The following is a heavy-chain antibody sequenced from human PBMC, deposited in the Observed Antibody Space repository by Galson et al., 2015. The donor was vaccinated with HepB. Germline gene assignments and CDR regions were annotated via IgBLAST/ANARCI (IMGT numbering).Heavy chain of an antibody. D-gene: IGHD3-10*01. Sequence: SLRLSCAASGFTFSSYSMNWVRQAPGKGLEWVSSISSSSSYIYYADSVEGRFTISRDNAKNSLYLQMNSLRAEDTAVYYCARAIGFGELCHAFDIWGQGTMVTVSS. CDR2: ISSSSSYI. J-gene: IGHJ3*02. CDR3: ARAIGFGELCHAFDI. CDR1: GFTFSSYS. V-gene: IGHV3-21*01.